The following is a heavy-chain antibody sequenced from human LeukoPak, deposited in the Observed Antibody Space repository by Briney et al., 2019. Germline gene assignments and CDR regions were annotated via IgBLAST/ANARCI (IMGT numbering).Heavy chain of an antibody. CDR3: AISRGGILTGYYPFDY. D-gene: IGHD3-9*01. CDR2: ISSSSSYI. J-gene: IGHJ4*02. V-gene: IGHV3-21*01. Sequence: PGGSLRLSCAASGFTFSSYSMNWVRQAPGKRLEWVSSISSSSSYIYYADSVKGRFTISRDNAKNSLYLQMNSLRAEDTAVYYCAISRGGILTGYYPFDYWGQGTLVTVSS. CDR1: GFTFSSYS.